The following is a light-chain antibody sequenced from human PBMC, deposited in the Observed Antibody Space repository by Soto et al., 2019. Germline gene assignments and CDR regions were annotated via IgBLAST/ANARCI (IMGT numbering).Light chain of an antibody. CDR3: QQRSNWPLT. CDR2: DAS. CDR1: QSVSSY. J-gene: IGKJ3*01. Sequence: EIVLTQSPATLSLSPGGRATLSCRASQSVSSYLAWYQHKPGQAPRLLIYDASNRAAGIPARFSGSGSGTDFTLTISSLEPEVFAVYYCQQRSNWPLTFGPGTKVDI. V-gene: IGKV3-11*01.